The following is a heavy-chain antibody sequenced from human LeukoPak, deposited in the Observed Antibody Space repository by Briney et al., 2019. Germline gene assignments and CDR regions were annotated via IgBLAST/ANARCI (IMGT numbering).Heavy chain of an antibody. D-gene: IGHD3-22*01. J-gene: IGHJ4*02. CDR1: GFTFSSYA. CDR3: AKDSDSSGYYLDG. CDR2: ISGSGGST. V-gene: IGHV3-23*01. Sequence: GGSLRLSCAASGFTFSSYAMSWVRQAPGKGLEWVSAISGSGGSTYYADSVKGRFTISRDNAKNSLYLQMNSLRAEDTALYYCAKDSDSSGYYLDGWGQGTLVTVSS.